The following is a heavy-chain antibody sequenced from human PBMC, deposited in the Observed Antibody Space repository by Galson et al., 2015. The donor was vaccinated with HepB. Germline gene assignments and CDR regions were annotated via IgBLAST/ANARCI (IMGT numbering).Heavy chain of an antibody. CDR1: GFTFSSYA. D-gene: IGHD3-10*01. V-gene: IGHV3-30*04. J-gene: IGHJ4*02. CDR3: ARDRRVRGVIPYLFDY. CDR2: ISYDGSNK. Sequence: SLRLSCAASGFTFSSYAMHWVRQAPGKGLEWVAVISYDGSNKYYADSVKGRFTISRDNSKNTLYLQMNSLRAEDTAVYYCARDRRVRGVIPYLFDYWGQGTLVTVSS.